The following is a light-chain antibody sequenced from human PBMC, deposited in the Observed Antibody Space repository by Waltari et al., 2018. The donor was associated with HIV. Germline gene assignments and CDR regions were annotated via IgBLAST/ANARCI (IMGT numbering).Light chain of an antibody. J-gene: IGKJ2*01. CDR2: TTS. CDR3: QQSYRIPYT. Sequence: DIQMTQSPSPLSASLGGRVTIACRASQNITTFLNWYQQRPGRAPELLIYTTSNLQSGVPSRFRGSGSGTNFVLTITNVQPEDLATYSGQQSYRIPYTFGQGTKVHI. CDR1: QNITTF. V-gene: IGKV1-39*01.